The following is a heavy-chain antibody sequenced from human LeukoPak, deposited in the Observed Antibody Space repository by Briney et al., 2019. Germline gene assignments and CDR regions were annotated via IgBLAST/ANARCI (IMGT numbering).Heavy chain of an antibody. J-gene: IGHJ4*02. CDR1: GYTFTSYG. Sequence: ASVKVSCKASGYTFTSYGISWVRQAPGQGLEWMGWFSAYNGNTNYAQKLQGRVTMTTDTSTSTAYMELRSLRSDDTAVYYCARDEGGIAASGPYYFDYWGQGTLVTVSS. CDR2: FSAYNGNT. CDR3: ARDEGGIAASGPYYFDY. D-gene: IGHD6-13*01. V-gene: IGHV1-18*01.